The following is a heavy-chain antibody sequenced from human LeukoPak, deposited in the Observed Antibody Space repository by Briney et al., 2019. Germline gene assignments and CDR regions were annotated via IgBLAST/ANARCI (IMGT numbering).Heavy chain of an antibody. CDR1: GFTVSSNY. CDR3: ARVYSSGWYFDY. CDR2: IYSGGST. V-gene: IGHV3-53*01. D-gene: IGHD6-19*01. J-gene: IGHJ4*02. Sequence: PGGSLRLSCAASGFTVSSNYMSWVRQAPGKGLEWVSVIYSGGSTYYADSVRGRFTISRDNSKNTLYLQMNSLRAEDTAVYYCARVYSSGWYFDYWGQGTLVTVSS.